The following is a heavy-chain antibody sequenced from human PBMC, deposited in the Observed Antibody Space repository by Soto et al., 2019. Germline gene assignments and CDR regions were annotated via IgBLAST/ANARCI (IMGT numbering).Heavy chain of an antibody. V-gene: IGHV3-74*01. Sequence: EVQLVESGGGLVQPGGSLRLSCAASGFTFSSYWMHWVRQAPGKGLVWVSRINSDGSSTSYADSVKGRFTISRDNAKNTLYLQMNSLRAEDTAVYYCARGVSYGLDYYYYGMDVWGQGTTVTVSS. D-gene: IGHD5-18*01. CDR2: INSDGSST. CDR1: GFTFSSYW. J-gene: IGHJ6*02. CDR3: ARGVSYGLDYYYYGMDV.